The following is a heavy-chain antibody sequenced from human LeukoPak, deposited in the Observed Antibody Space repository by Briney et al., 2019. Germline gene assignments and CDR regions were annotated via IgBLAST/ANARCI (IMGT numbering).Heavy chain of an antibody. CDR2: IIPIFGTA. J-gene: IGHJ4*02. Sequence: GASVKVSCKASGGTFSSYAISWVRQAPGQGLEWMGGIIPIFGTANYAQKFQGRVTITADESTSTAYMELSSLRSEDTAVYYCARRIMMMFGGTTGTPFDYWGQGTLVTVSS. CDR3: ARRIMMMFGGTTGTPFDY. D-gene: IGHD3-16*01. V-gene: IGHV1-69*13. CDR1: GGTFSSYA.